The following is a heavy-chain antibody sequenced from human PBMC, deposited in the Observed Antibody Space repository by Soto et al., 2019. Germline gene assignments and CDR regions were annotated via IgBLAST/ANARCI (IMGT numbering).Heavy chain of an antibody. CDR3: AKRGSGRCFDY. Sequence: EVQLLESGGGWVQPGGSLRLSCAASGFTFSSYAMNWVRQAPGKGLEWVSVISGSGGSTYYADSVKGRFSISRDSSKNTLYLQMNSLRAEDTAVYYCAKRGSGRCFDYWGQGTLVTVSS. J-gene: IGHJ4*02. CDR2: ISGSGGST. D-gene: IGHD1-26*01. V-gene: IGHV3-23*01. CDR1: GFTFSSYA.